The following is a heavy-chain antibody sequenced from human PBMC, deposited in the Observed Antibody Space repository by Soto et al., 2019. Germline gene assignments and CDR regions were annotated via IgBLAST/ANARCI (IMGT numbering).Heavy chain of an antibody. CDR1: GFTFSSYW. D-gene: IGHD4-17*01. V-gene: IGHV3-7*01. CDR2: IKQDGSEK. CDR3: ARVFPSVTTTHYFDY. Sequence: GGSLRLSCAASGFTFSSYWMSWVRQAPGKGLEWVANIKQDGSEKYYVDSVKGRFTISRDNAKNSLYLQMNSLRAEDTAVYYCARVFPSVTTTHYFDYWGQGTLVTVSS. J-gene: IGHJ4*02.